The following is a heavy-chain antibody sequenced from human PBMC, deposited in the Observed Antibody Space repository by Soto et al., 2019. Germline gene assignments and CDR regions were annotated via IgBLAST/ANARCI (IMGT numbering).Heavy chain of an antibody. D-gene: IGHD3-10*01. Sequence: ASVKVSCKASGYTFTSYGISWVRQAPGQGLEWMGWISAYNGNTNYAQKLQGRVTMTTDTSMSTAYMELRSLRSDDTAVYYCARDIPLLWFGELLYDYYYGMDVWGQGTTVTVSS. CDR2: ISAYNGNT. J-gene: IGHJ6*02. CDR1: GYTFTSYG. CDR3: ARDIPLLWFGELLYDYYYGMDV. V-gene: IGHV1-18*04.